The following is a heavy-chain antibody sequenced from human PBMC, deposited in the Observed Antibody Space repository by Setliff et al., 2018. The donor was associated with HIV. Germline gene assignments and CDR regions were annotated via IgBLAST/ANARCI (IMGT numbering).Heavy chain of an antibody. CDR2: TDPSGSRI. D-gene: IGHD2-2*03. CDR3: AKVDNGHCTSASCRDFDY. CDR1: EFTLSGYS. V-gene: IGHV3-23*01. Sequence: SCAASEFTLSGYSMSWVRQVPGKGLEWVSATDPSGSRIFYSDSVKGRFTISRDNSKNTLYLQMNSLTAEDTAVYYCAKVDNGHCTSASCRDFDYWGQGTLVTVSS. J-gene: IGHJ4*02.